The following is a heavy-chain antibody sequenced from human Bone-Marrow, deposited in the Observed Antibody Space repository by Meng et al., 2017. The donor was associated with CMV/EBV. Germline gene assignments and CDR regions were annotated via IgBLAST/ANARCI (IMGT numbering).Heavy chain of an antibody. V-gene: IGHV3-48*03. J-gene: IGHJ6*02. CDR2: ISSSGNTI. Sequence: GESLKISCAASGFTFSSYEMNWVRQAPGMGLEWVSYISSSGNTIYYADSVKGRFTISRDNAKNSLYLQMNSLRAEDTAVYYCAREEVVPANSSYYYGMDVWGQGTTVTVSS. CDR1: GFTFSSYE. CDR3: AREEVVPANSSYYYGMDV. D-gene: IGHD2-2*01.